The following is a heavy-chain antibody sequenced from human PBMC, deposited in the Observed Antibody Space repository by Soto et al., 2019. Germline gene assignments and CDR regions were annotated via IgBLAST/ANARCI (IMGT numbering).Heavy chain of an antibody. V-gene: IGHV3-30*18. CDR2: ISYDGSNK. Sequence: GGSLRLSCAASGFTFSSYGMHWVRQAPGKGLEWVAVISYDGSNKYYADSVKGRFTISRDNSKNTLYLQMNSLRAEDTAVYYCAKDSPWQWLVNTQGWLDYWGQGTLVTVSS. D-gene: IGHD6-19*01. CDR1: GFTFSSYG. CDR3: AKDSPWQWLVNTQGWLDY. J-gene: IGHJ4*02.